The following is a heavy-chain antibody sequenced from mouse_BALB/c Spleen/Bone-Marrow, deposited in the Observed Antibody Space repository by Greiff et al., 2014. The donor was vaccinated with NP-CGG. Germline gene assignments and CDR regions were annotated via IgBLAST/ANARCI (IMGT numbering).Heavy chain of an antibody. CDR3: AKLGRAGYYFDY. D-gene: IGHD4-1*01. Sequence: VQLQQPRPELEKPGASVKISCKTSGYSFTGYNMNWVKQTNGKSLEWIGNIDPYYGGTSYNQNFKGKATLTVDKSSTTAYMQLKSLTSEDSAVYYCAKLGRAGYYFDYWGQGTTLTVSS. V-gene: IGHV1-39*01. CDR2: IDPYYGGT. CDR1: GYSFTGYN. J-gene: IGHJ2*01.